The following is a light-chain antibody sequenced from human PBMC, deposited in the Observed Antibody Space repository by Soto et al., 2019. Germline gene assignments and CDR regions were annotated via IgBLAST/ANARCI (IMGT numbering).Light chain of an antibody. CDR3: QSYDSSLSASV. CDR2: VDT. Sequence: QAVVTQPPSVSGAPGQRVTISCTGSSSNIGAAYDVHWYQHLPGTAPKLLIYVDTNRPSGVPDRFSGSKSGTSASLAITGLQAEDEADYYCQSYDSSLSASVFGGGTKLTVL. CDR1: SSNIGAAYD. V-gene: IGLV1-40*01. J-gene: IGLJ2*01.